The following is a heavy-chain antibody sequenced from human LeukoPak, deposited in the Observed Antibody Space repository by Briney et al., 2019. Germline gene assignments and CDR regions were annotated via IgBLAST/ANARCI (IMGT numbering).Heavy chain of an antibody. D-gene: IGHD2-2*01. V-gene: IGHV1-2*02. CDR1: GYTLSEYY. J-gene: IGHJ6*02. CDR2: LNPHSGGK. Sequence: ASVKVSCKASGYTLSEYYIYWVRQAPAQGLEGLGWLNPHSGGKKYAQKFQGRVTLTSDTSISTTYMELTTLRSDDTAIYYCAGGQRIINGLDVWGQGTTVTVSS. CDR3: AGGQRIINGLDV.